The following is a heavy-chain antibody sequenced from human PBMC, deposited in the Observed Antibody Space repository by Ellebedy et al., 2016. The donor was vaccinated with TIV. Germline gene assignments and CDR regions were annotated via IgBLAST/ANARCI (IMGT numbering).Heavy chain of an antibody. D-gene: IGHD7-27*01. Sequence: PGGSLRLSCAASGFTFTNAWMNWVRQAPGKGLEWVGRIKSKSGGGTTDYAAPVKGRFTISRDDSKNTLFLQMNNLQIEDTAVYYCTTLGSWNYWGQGALVAVSS. V-gene: IGHV3-15*07. CDR2: IKSKSGGGTT. CDR3: TTLGSWNY. J-gene: IGHJ4*02. CDR1: GFTFTNAW.